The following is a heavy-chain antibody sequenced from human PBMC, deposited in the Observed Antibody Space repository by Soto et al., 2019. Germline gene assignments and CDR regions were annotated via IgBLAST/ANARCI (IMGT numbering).Heavy chain of an antibody. V-gene: IGHV3-9*01. J-gene: IGHJ4*02. Sequence: DVQLVESGGGLVQPGRSLRLSCAASGFTFDDYAMHWVRQAPGKGLEWVSGISWNSGSIGYADSVKGRFTISRDNAKNSLYLQMNRLRAEDTALYYCVKDTGITGTTDGVDYWGQGTLVTVSS. CDR3: VKDTGITGTTDGVDY. CDR1: GFTFDDYA. CDR2: ISWNSGSI. D-gene: IGHD1-20*01.